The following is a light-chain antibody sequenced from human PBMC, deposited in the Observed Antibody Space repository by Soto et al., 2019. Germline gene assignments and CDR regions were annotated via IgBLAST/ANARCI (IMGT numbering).Light chain of an antibody. V-gene: IGLV1-44*01. CDR3: AAWDDSLKFIYV. CDR2: SNN. J-gene: IGLJ1*01. CDR1: STNIGSNT. Sequence: SVLTQPAAASGTPGLGGPSSSYGSSTNIGSNTVNWYQQLPGTAPKLLIYSNNQRPSGVPDRFSGSKSGTSASLAISGLQSEDEADYYCAAWDDSLKFIYVFGTGTKVTV.